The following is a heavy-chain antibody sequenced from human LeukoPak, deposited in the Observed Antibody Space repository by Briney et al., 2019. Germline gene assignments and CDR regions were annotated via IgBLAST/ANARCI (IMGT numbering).Heavy chain of an antibody. V-gene: IGHV3-23*01. Sequence: GGSLRLSCAASGFTLSSYAMSWVRQAPGKGLEWVSTISGSGGSTYYADSGKGRFTVSRDNSKNTLYLQMNSLRAEDTAVYYCAKDRTYCTNAICYNAFDIWGQGTMITVSS. D-gene: IGHD2-8*01. J-gene: IGHJ3*02. CDR2: ISGSGGST. CDR1: GFTLSSYA. CDR3: AKDRTYCTNAICYNAFDI.